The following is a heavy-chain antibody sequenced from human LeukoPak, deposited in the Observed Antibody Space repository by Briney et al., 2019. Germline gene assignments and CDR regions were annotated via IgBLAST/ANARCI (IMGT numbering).Heavy chain of an antibody. CDR1: GFTFSSYS. V-gene: IGHV3-21*01. D-gene: IGHD6-19*01. Sequence: GGSLRLSCAAFGFTFSSYSMNWVRQAPGKGLEWVSSISSSSSYIYYADSVKGRFTISRDNAKNSLYLQMNSLRAEDTAVYYCARTSIAVAPFDYWGQGTLVTVSS. CDR3: ARTSIAVAPFDY. J-gene: IGHJ4*02. CDR2: ISSSSSYI.